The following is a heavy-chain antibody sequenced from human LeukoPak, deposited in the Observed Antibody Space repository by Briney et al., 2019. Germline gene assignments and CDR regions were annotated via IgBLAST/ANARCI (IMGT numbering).Heavy chain of an antibody. CDR2: IYSGGST. CDR1: GFTFSSHW. CDR3: ARGLSGSLFDY. Sequence: GGSLRLSCVDSGFTFSSHWMSWVRQAPGKGLEWVSVIYSGGSTYYADSVKGRFTISRDNSKNTLYLQMNSLRAEDTAVYYCARGLSGSLFDYWGQGTLVTVSS. J-gene: IGHJ4*02. V-gene: IGHV3-53*01. D-gene: IGHD1-26*01.